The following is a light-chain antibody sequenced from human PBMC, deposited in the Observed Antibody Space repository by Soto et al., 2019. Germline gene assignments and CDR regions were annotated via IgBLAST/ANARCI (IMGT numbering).Light chain of an antibody. CDR2: EVS. CDR1: QSLLHITGETF. J-gene: IGKJ5*01. V-gene: IGKV2D-29*02. CDR3: MQSTQLPPT. Sequence: DVVMTEAPLSLSVAPGQPASISCKSSQSLLHITGETFRFWCLQKPGQSPQLLIYEVSTRVSGVPDRFSGSGSGTDFTLEISRVETDDVGIYYCMQSTQLPPTFGQGTRLEIK.